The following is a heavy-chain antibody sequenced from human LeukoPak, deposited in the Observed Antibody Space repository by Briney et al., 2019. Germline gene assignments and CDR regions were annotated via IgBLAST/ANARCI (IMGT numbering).Heavy chain of an antibody. Sequence: GGSLRLSCAASGFTFSSYAMSWVRQAPGKGLEWVSAISGSGGSTYYADSVKGRFTISRDNAKNSLYLQMNSLRAEDTAVYYCVRDDRDGYTPFDWWGQGTLVTVSS. V-gene: IGHV3-23*01. J-gene: IGHJ4*02. CDR3: VRDDRDGYTPFDW. D-gene: IGHD5-24*01. CDR1: GFTFSSYA. CDR2: ISGSGGST.